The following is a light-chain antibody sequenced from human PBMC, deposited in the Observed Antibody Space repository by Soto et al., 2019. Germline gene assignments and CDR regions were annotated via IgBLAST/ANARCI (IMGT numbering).Light chain of an antibody. CDR3: QQYGRTPLT. Sequence: EVVLTQPPGTLPLSPGERATLSCRASEGVSSGYLAWYQQKPGQAPRLLIYGASRRATGIPDRFSGSGSGTDFTLTISRLDPEDFAVYHCQQYGRTPLTFGQGTKVEIK. V-gene: IGKV3-20*01. CDR1: EGVSSGY. CDR2: GAS. J-gene: IGKJ1*01.